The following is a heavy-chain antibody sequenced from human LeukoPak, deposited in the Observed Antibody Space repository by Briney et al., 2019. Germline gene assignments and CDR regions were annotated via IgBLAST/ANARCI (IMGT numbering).Heavy chain of an antibody. J-gene: IGHJ4*02. D-gene: IGHD5-18*01. CDR3: AKVPFTYSYGYYVDY. Sequence: PGGSLRLSCAASGFTFSSYWMNWARQAPGKGLEWVAVISYDGSNKYYADSVKGRFTISRDNSKNTLYLRMNSLRAEDTAVYYCAKVPFTYSYGYYVDYWGQGTLVTVSS. CDR2: ISYDGSNK. CDR1: GFTFSSYW. V-gene: IGHV3-30*18.